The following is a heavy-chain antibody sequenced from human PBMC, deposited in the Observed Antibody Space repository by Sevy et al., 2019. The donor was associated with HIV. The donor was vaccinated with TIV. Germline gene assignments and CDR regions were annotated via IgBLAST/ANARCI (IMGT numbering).Heavy chain of an antibody. CDR1: GFTFTDYW. CDR3: AREVGGFNWRPYYFDS. D-gene: IGHD3-3*01. V-gene: IGHV3-7*01. Sequence: GESLRLSCAASGFTFTDYWMSWVRQTPGKGLEWVATIKQDESEKYYVDSVKGRFAISRDNDKNSVSLQMNGLRVEDAALYYCAREVGGFNWRPYYFDSWGQGTLVTVSS. J-gene: IGHJ4*02. CDR2: IKQDESEK.